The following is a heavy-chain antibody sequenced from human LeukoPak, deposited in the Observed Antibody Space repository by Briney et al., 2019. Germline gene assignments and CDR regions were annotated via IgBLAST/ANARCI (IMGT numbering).Heavy chain of an antibody. CDR2: ISYDGSNK. J-gene: IGHJ6*02. D-gene: IGHD5-12*01. CDR3: AKALSGYDSHYYYGMDV. Sequence: GRSLRLSCAASGFTFSSYGVHWVRQAPGKGLEWVAVISYDGSNKYYADSVKGRFTISRDNSKNTLYLQMNSLRAEDTAVYYCAKALSGYDSHYYYGMDVWGQGTTVTVSS. V-gene: IGHV3-30*18. CDR1: GFTFSSYG.